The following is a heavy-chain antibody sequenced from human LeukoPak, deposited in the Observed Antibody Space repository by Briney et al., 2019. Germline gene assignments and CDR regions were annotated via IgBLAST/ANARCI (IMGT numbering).Heavy chain of an antibody. D-gene: IGHD2-2*02. CDR3: ARVYCSSTSCYRAFDI. CDR2: INHSGST. CDR1: GGSFSGYY. J-gene: IGHJ3*02. Sequence: SETLSLTCAVYGGSFSGYYWSWIRQPPGKGLEWIGEINHSGSTNYNPSLKSRVTISVDTSKNQFSLKLSSVTAADTAVYYCARVYCSSTSCYRAFDIWGQGTMVTVSS. V-gene: IGHV4-34*01.